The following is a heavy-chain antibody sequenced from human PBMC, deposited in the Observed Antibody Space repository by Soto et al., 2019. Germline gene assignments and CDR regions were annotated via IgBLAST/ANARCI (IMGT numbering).Heavy chain of an antibody. V-gene: IGHV3-23*01. CDR1: GFTFSSDA. CDR2: ISGSGDST. D-gene: IGHD6-19*01. CDR3: ASRSSGWYFDY. J-gene: IGHJ4*02. Sequence: EVQLLESGGGLVQPGGSLRLSCAASGFTFSSDAMNWVRQAPGKGLEWVSVISGSGDSTYYADSVKGRFTISRDNSKNTRDLQMNSLRAEYTAVYYCASRSSGWYFDYWGQGTLVTVSS.